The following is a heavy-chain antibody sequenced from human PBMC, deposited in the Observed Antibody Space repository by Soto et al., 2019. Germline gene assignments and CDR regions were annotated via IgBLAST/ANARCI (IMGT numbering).Heavy chain of an antibody. V-gene: IGHV4-59*08. CDR1: GGSISSYY. CDR2: IYYSGST. J-gene: IGHJ6*03. D-gene: IGHD3-3*01. Sequence: SETLSLTCTVSGGSISSYYWSWIRQPPGKGLEWIGYIYYSGSTNYNPSLKSRVTISVDTSKNQFSLKLSSVTAADTAVYYCARTYDFWSGYYNRYYYYYYMDVWGKGTTVTVSS. CDR3: ARTYDFWSGYYNRYYYYYYMDV.